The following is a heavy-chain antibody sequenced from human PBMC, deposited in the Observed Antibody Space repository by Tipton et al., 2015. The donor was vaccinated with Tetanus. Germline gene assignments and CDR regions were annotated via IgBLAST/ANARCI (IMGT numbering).Heavy chain of an antibody. CDR1: GGSISSGGYY. V-gene: IGHV4-31*03. J-gene: IGHJ4*02. CDR3: ARGRTLNDFWTDSGYYFDH. Sequence: TLSLTCTVSGGSISSGGYYWSWIRQHPGKGLEWIGYIYYSGSTYYNPSLKSRVTISVDTSKNQFSLKLYSVTAADTAVYYCARGRTLNDFWTDSGYYFDHWGQGTLVTVSS. D-gene: IGHD3/OR15-3a*01. CDR2: IYYSGST.